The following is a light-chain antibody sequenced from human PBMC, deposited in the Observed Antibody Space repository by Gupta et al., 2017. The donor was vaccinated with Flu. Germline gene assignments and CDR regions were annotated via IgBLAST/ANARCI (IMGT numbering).Light chain of an antibody. V-gene: IGKV1-12*01. J-gene: IGKJ4*01. CDR2: RAS. Sequence: GARVIITCRASQAIDSRLSWHQQKPGGAPRLLISRASTLESGVPSRSSGSGYGAGFTLTINSLQPEDSATYYCQQGMDFPLTFGGGTKVEV. CDR1: QAIDSR. CDR3: QQGMDFPLT.